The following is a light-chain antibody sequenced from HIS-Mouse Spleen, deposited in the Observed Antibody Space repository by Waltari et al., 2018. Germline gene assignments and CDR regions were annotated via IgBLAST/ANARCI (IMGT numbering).Light chain of an antibody. CDR1: SSNIGSNY. V-gene: IGLV1-47*01. Sequence: QSVLTQPPSASGTPGQRFTISCSGSSSNIGSNYLYWYQQLPGTAPKLLIYRNNQRPSGVPDRFSGSKSGTSASLAISGLRSEDEADYYCAAWDDSLSGYVFGTGTKVTVL. CDR2: RNN. J-gene: IGLJ1*01. CDR3: AAWDDSLSGYV.